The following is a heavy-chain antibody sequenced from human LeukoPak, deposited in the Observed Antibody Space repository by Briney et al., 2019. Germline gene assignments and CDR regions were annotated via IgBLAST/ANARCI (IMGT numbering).Heavy chain of an antibody. V-gene: IGHV1-69*13. Sequence: GASVKVSCEASGVTFSSYAISWVRQAPGQGLEWMGGIIPLLGTANYAQKIQGRVTITADESTNTAYMELSSLTSEDTAVYYCARSKRSGSYLSPMDVWGKGTTVTISS. CDR3: ARSKRSGSYLSPMDV. D-gene: IGHD1-26*01. J-gene: IGHJ6*03. CDR2: IIPLLGTA. CDR1: GVTFSSYA.